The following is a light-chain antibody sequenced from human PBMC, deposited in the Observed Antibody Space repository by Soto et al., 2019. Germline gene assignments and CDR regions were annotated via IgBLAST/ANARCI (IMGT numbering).Light chain of an antibody. V-gene: IGLV2-11*01. CDR2: DVT. Sequence: QSVLTQPRSVSGSPGQSVTISCTGTSSDVGRYNYVSWYQQHPGKAPKLIIYDVTKRPSGVPDRFSGSKSGNTASLTISGLQAEDEADYYCCSYAGSYTHVFGTGTKLTVL. CDR3: CSYAGSYTHV. J-gene: IGLJ1*01. CDR1: SSDVGRYNY.